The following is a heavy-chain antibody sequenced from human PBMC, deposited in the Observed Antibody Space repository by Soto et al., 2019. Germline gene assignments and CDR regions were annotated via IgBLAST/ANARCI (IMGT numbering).Heavy chain of an antibody. CDR1: GFTFSSYA. CDR3: AKSSGWYVAPSYFDY. CDR2: ISGSGGST. V-gene: IGHV3-23*01. J-gene: IGHJ4*02. D-gene: IGHD6-19*01. Sequence: EVQLLESGGGLVQPGGSLRLSCAASGFTFSSYAMSWVRQAPGKGLEWVSAISGSGGSTYYADSVKGPFTISRDKSKNTLYLQMNRLRAEDTAVYYCAKSSGWYVAPSYFDYWGQGTLVTVSS.